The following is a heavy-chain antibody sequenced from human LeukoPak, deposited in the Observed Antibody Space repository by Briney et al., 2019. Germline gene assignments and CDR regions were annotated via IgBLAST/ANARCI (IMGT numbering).Heavy chain of an antibody. CDR3: ARAPTGYTSGWFAY. J-gene: IGHJ5*01. D-gene: IGHD6-19*01. V-gene: IGHV3-66*01. CDR1: GFTVSSNY. Sequence: GGSLRLSCAASGFTVSSNYMSWVRQAPGKGLEWVSVIYSGGSTYYADSVKGRFTISRDNSKNTLYLHMNSLRPEDTAVYSCARAPTGYTSGWFAYWGQGTLVTVSS. CDR2: IYSGGST.